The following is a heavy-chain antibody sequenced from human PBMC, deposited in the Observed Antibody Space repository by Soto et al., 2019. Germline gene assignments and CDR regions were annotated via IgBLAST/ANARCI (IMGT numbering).Heavy chain of an antibody. CDR1: GYSFTNYW. J-gene: IGHJ4*02. CDR2: IYPGDSDS. CDR3: VRSDSSSWFFDN. V-gene: IGHV5-51*01. Sequence: GESLKVSCEGSGYSFTNYWIGWVRQMPGKGLEWIGTIYPGDSDSRYSPSFQGQVTISVAKSLNTAYLQWSSLKASDTAMYYCVRSDSSSWFFDNWGQGTPVTVSS. D-gene: IGHD6-13*01.